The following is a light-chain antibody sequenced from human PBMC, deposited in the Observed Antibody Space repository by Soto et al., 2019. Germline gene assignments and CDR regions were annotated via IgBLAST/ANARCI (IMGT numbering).Light chain of an antibody. V-gene: IGLV1-44*01. CDR3: AAWDDSGNGWV. J-gene: IGLJ3*02. Sequence: QSVLTQPPSASGAPGQWVTISCSGGSSNIAINTVNWYLQLPGTAPKLLIYINNQRPSWVSDRFSGSKSGTSASLAITGRQSEDDGDYYCAAWDDSGNGWVFGGGTKVTVL. CDR2: INN. CDR1: SSNIAINT.